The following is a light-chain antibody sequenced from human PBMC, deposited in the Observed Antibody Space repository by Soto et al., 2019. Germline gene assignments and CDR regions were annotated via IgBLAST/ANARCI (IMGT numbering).Light chain of an antibody. CDR3: QQSYSTPLT. Sequence: DIQMTQSPSSLSASMGDRVSITCRASQSIGTDLNWYQQKPGKAPKLLIYAASSLQSGVPSRFSGSGPGTDFTLTISSLQPEDFATYYCQQSYSTPLTFGGGTKVDIK. J-gene: IGKJ4*01. V-gene: IGKV1-39*01. CDR2: AAS. CDR1: QSIGTD.